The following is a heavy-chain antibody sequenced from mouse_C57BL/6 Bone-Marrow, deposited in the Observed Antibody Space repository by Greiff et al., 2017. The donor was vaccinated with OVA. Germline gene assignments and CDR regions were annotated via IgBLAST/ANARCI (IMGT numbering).Heavy chain of an antibody. Sequence: VQLKESGGGLVQPGGSMKLSCAASGFTFSDAWMDWVRQSPETGLEWVAEIRNKANNHATYYAESVKGRFTISRDDSKSSVYLQMNSLRAEDTGIYYCTLYYYADYWGQGTTLTVSS. CDR1: GFTFSDAW. J-gene: IGHJ2*01. CDR3: TLYYYADY. CDR2: IRNKANNHAT. D-gene: IGHD2-3*01. V-gene: IGHV6-6*01.